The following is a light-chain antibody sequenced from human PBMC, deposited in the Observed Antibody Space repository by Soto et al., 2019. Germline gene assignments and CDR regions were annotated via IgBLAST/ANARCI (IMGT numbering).Light chain of an antibody. Sequence: EIVMTQSPATLSVSPGERATLSCRASQSVSSNLACYQQKPGQAPRLLIYGASTRATVIPARFSGSGSGTEFTLTISSLQSEDFAVYYCQQYNNWPITFGQGTRLEIK. CDR1: QSVSSN. V-gene: IGKV3D-15*01. CDR2: GAS. J-gene: IGKJ5*01. CDR3: QQYNNWPIT.